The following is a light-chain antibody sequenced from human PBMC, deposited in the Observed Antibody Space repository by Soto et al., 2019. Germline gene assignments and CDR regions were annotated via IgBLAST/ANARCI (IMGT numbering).Light chain of an antibody. CDR1: ESISDW. J-gene: IGKJ4*01. V-gene: IGKV1-5*03. CDR3: QQYNIFPLT. Sequence: DIQMTQSPSTLSASIGDRVTIACRASESISDWLAWYQQKPGKAPKLLIYKTSSLQSGVPSRFSANGYGTEFTLTISSLQPDDFATYYCQQYNIFPLTFGGGTKVEI. CDR2: KTS.